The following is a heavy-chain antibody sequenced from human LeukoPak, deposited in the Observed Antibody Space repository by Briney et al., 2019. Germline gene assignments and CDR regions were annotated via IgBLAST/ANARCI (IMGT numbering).Heavy chain of an antibody. J-gene: IGHJ6*03. V-gene: IGHV1-18*01. Sequence: ASVKVSCKASGYTFTGYGISWVQQAPGQGLEWMGWISAYNGNTNYAQKLQGRVTMTTDTSTSTAYMELRSLRSDDTAVYYCARVVDIVVVPAARVYMDVWGKGTTVTVSS. CDR1: GYTFTGYG. CDR3: ARVVDIVVVPAARVYMDV. D-gene: IGHD2-2*01. CDR2: ISAYNGNT.